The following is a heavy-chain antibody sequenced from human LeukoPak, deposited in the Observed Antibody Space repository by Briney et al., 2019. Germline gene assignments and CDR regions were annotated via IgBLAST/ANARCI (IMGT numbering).Heavy chain of an antibody. CDR2: INWNGGST. CDR3: ARSGRGVDSFYFYMDV. D-gene: IGHD3-10*01. V-gene: IGHV3-20*04. CDR1: GFTFDDYG. Sequence: GGSLRLSCAASGFTFDDYGMSWVRQALGKGLEWVSGINWNGGSTGYADSVKGRFTISRDNAKNSLYLQMNSLRAEDTAVYYCARSGRGVDSFYFYMDVWGKGTTVTASS. J-gene: IGHJ6*03.